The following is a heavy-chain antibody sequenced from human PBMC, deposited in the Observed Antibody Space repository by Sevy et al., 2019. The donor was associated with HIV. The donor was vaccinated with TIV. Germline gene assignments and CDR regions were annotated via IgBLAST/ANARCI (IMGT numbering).Heavy chain of an antibody. CDR2: INPTSGGT. D-gene: IGHD6-19*01. CDR1: AYNFIGYY. V-gene: IGHV1-2*06. Sequence: ASVKVSCKASAYNFIGYYIHWVRQAPGQGLEWIGRINPTSGGTKYAHKFQGRVTVTIDMSVSIAYMELTRLTSDDTAIYYCAGQTSGWYDWFDPWGPGTLVTVSS. J-gene: IGHJ5*02. CDR3: AGQTSGWYDWFDP.